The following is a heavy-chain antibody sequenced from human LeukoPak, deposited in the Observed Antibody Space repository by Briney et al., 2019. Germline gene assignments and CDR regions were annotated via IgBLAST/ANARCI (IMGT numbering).Heavy chain of an antibody. V-gene: IGHV4-38-2*01. CDR1: AYSISSGYY. D-gene: IGHD6-25*01. CDR3: ARQYTSGSGYYFDY. CDR2: IYHSGIT. Sequence: SETLSLTCAVSAYSISSGYYWGWNRQPPGKGLEWIASIYHSGITYYNPSLKSRVTISVDTSKNHFSLKVSSVTAADSAVYYCARQYTSGSGYYFDYWGQGALVSVSS. J-gene: IGHJ4*02.